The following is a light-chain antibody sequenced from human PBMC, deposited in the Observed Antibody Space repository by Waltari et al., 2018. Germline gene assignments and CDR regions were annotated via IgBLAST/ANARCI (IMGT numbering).Light chain of an antibody. CDR2: GAS. Sequence: EIVLTQSPGTLALSPGERATLFCRASQSIRSSFLAWYQQKPGQAPRLLINGASSRATGIPDRFSGSGSGTAFTLTISGLEPEDFAVYYCQQYGSSLQFGQATKVEI. CDR1: QSIRSSF. CDR3: QQYGSSLQ. J-gene: IGKJ1*01. V-gene: IGKV3-20*01.